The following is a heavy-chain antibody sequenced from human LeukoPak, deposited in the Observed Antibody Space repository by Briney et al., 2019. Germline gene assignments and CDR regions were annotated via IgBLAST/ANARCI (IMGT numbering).Heavy chain of an antibody. J-gene: IGHJ5*01. CDR1: GYTFTSYD. CDR2: MNPNSGNT. CDR3: ASGLVVAGTRGWFDC. Sequence: ASVKVSCKASGYTFTSYDINWVRQATGQGLEWMGWMNPNSGNTGYAQKFQGRVTMTRNTSISTAYMELSSLRSEDTAVYYCASGLVVAGTRGWFDCWGQGTLVTVSS. V-gene: IGHV1-8*01. D-gene: IGHD6-19*01.